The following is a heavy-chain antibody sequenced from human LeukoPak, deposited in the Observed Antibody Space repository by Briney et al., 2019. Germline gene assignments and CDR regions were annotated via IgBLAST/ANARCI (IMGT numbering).Heavy chain of an antibody. D-gene: IGHD3-3*01. CDR3: ARSPYDFWSGYLYYFDY. J-gene: IGHJ4*02. CDR1: GGSISSYY. CDR2: IYYSGST. Sequence: SETLSLTCTVSGGSISSYYWGWIRQPPGKGLEWIGSIYYSGSTYYNPSLKSRVTISVDTSKNQFSLKLSSVTAADTAVYYCARSPYDFWSGYLYYFDYWGQGTLVTVSS. V-gene: IGHV4-39*07.